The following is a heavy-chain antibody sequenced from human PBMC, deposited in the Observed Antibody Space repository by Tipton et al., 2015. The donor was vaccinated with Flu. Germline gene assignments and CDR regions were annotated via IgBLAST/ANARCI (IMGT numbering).Heavy chain of an antibody. CDR3: ARRDYSNYVSDPKSWFDP. Sequence: GLVKPSETLSLTCGVSGDSIRSSNYYWGWIRQPLGKGLEWIGTVSRSGSTVYNPSLTSRVTISIDRSKNQFSLNLKSATAADMAVYYCARRDYSNYVSDPKSWFDPWGQGTLVAVSS. D-gene: IGHD4-11*01. CDR1: GDSIRSSNYY. CDR2: VSRSGST. V-gene: IGHV4-39*07. J-gene: IGHJ5*02.